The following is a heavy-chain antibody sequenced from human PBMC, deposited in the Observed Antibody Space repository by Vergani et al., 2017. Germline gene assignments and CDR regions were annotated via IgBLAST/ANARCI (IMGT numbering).Heavy chain of an antibody. D-gene: IGHD6-13*01. CDR3: AKVCSSSWYPQPVDF. CDR1: GYTFTSYY. CDR2: INPSGGST. J-gene: IGHJ4*02. Sequence: QVQLVQSGAEVKKPGASVKVSCKASGYTFTSYYMHWVRQAPGQGLEWMGIINPSGGSTSYAQKFQGRVTMTRDTSPSTVYMELSSLRAEDTAVYYCAKVCSSSWYPQPVDFWGQGTLVTVSS. V-gene: IGHV1-46*01.